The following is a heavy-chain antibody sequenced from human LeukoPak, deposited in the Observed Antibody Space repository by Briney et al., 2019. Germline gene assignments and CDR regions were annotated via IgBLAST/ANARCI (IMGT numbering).Heavy chain of an antibody. CDR3: ARDLADSSSWYGDNWFDP. CDR1: GYTFTGYY. Sequence: GASVKVSCKASGYTFTGYYMHWVRQAPGQGLEWMGGIIPIFGTANYAQKLQGRVTMTTDTSTSTAYMELRSLRSDDTAVYYCARDLADSSSWYGDNWFDPWGQGTLVTVSS. CDR2: IIPIFGTA. D-gene: IGHD6-13*01. V-gene: IGHV1-18*04. J-gene: IGHJ5*02.